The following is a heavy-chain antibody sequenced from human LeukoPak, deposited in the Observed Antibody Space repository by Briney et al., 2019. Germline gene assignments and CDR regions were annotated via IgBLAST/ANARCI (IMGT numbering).Heavy chain of an antibody. CDR3: ARGGGWSPYYFDY. Sequence: SETLSLTCTVSGGSISGSAFYWGWIRQPPGKGLEWIGSIYTGTMYYNPSSGTTYYNPSLESRVTISVDTSKNQFSLKLSSVTAADTAMYYCARGGGWSPYYFDYWGQGTVVTVSS. V-gene: IGHV4-39*07. J-gene: IGHJ4*02. CDR2: IYTGTMYYNPSSGTT. CDR1: GGSISGSAFY. D-gene: IGHD6-19*01.